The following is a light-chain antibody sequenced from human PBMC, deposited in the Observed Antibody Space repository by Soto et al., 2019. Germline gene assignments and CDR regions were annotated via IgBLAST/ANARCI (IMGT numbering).Light chain of an antibody. V-gene: IGKV1D-12*01. CDR3: QHGNRFPRT. CDR2: SAS. J-gene: IGKJ1*01. Sequence: DIQLTQSPSSVSASVGDRVTITCRASQAISTWLAWYQQNPGKAPKLLIYSASYLQSGVPSSFSGSGSGTDFTLTFRRLQPEDFATFYCQHGNRFPRTVGQGTKVEIK. CDR1: QAISTW.